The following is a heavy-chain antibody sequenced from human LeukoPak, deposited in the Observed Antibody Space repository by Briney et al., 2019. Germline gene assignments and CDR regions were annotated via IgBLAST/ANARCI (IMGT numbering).Heavy chain of an antibody. V-gene: IGHV4-31*03. CDR3: AKDDSGWWSYYFDY. CDR2: IYYSGST. D-gene: IGHD6-19*01. CDR1: GGSISSGGYY. Sequence: SETLSLTCTVSGGSISSGGYYWSWIRQHPGKGLEWIGYIYYSGSTYYNPSLKSRVTISVDTSKNQFSLKLSSVTAADTAVYYCAKDDSGWWSYYFDYWGQGTLVTVSS. J-gene: IGHJ4*02.